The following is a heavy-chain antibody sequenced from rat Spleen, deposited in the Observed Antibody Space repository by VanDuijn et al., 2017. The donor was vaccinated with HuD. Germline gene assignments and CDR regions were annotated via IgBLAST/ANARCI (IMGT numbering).Heavy chain of an antibody. CDR3: TRIGYGDMDA. J-gene: IGHJ4*01. CDR1: GFSLMDYS. CDR2: MKYDGDT. D-gene: IGHD1-7*01. V-gene: IGHV2S30*01. Sequence: QVQLKESGPGLVQPSQTLSLTCTVSGFSLMDYSVHWVRQPPGKGLEWMGRMKYDGDTYYNSALKSRLSISRDTSKSQVFLKMNSLQTEDTAIYYCTRIGYGDMDAWGQGASVTVSS.